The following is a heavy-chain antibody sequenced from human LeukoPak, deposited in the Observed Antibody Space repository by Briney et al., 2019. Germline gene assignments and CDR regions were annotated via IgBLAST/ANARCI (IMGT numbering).Heavy chain of an antibody. CDR3: ARATFNYYGSGSYYNVGWFDP. Sequence: SETLSLTCAVSGGSISSGGYSWSWIRQPPGKGLEWIGYIYHSGSTYYNPSLKSRVTISVDRSKNQFSLKLSSVTAADTAVYYCARATFNYYGSGSYYNVGWFDPWGQGTLVTVSS. J-gene: IGHJ5*02. V-gene: IGHV4-30-2*01. CDR2: IYHSGST. D-gene: IGHD3-10*01. CDR1: GGSISSGGYS.